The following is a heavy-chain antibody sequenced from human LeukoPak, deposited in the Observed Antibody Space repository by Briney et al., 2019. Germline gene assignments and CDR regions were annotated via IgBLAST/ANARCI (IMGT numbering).Heavy chain of an antibody. J-gene: IGHJ4*02. CDR3: ARQSLRNFDY. CDR1: GYSFTGYY. V-gene: IGHV1-2*02. CDR2: ITPNSGGT. Sequence: ASVKVSCKASGYSFTGYYIHWVRQAPGQGLEWMGWITPNSGGTNYAQKFQGRVTMTRDTSISTAYMELSRLISDDTAVYYCARQSLRNFDYWGQGTLVTVSS.